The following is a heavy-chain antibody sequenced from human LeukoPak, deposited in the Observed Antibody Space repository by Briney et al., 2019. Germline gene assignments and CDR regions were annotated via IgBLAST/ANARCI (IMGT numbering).Heavy chain of an antibody. CDR2: ISGSGGST. CDR3: AKVGGVSSTAPNYYYYFMDV. J-gene: IGHJ6*03. Sequence: GGSLRLSCAASGFTFSSYAMSWVRQAPGKGLEWVSAISGSGGSTYYADSVKGRFTISRDNSKNTLYLQMNSLRAEDTAVYYCAKVGGVSSTAPNYYYYFMDVWGKGTTVTVSS. V-gene: IGHV3-23*01. CDR1: GFTFSSYA. D-gene: IGHD6-13*01.